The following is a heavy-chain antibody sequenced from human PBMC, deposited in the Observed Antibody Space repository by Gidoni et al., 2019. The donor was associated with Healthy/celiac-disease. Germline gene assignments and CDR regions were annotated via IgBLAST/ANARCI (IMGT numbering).Heavy chain of an antibody. Sequence: QVQLVQSGAEVKKPGSSVKVSCKASGGPFSSYTISWVRQAPGQGLEWMGRISPILGIANYAQKCQGRVTITAEKSTSTAYMELSSLRSEDTAVYYCARDGRYCTNGVCYKDPFDYWGQGTLVTVSS. CDR2: ISPILGIA. CDR3: ARDGRYCTNGVCYKDPFDY. J-gene: IGHJ4*02. D-gene: IGHD2-8*01. CDR1: GGPFSSYT. V-gene: IGHV1-69*08.